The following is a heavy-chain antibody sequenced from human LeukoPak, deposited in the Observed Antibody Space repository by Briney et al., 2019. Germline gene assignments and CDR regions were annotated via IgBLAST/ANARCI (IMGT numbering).Heavy chain of an antibody. V-gene: IGHV4-39*01. CDR3: ARPVVVVAAPFNWFDP. D-gene: IGHD2-15*01. Sequence: SETLSLTCTVSGGSISSSSYYWGWIRQPPGKGLEWIGSIYYSGSTYYNPSLKRRVTISVDTSKNQFSLKLSSVTAADTAVYYCARPVVVVAAPFNWFDPWGQGTLVTVSS. J-gene: IGHJ5*02. CDR2: IYYSGST. CDR1: GGSISSSSYY.